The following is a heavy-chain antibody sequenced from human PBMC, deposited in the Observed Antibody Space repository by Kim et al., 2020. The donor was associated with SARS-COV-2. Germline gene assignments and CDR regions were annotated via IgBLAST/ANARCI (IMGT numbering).Heavy chain of an antibody. Sequence: ASVKVSCKASGFTFTNYFMHWVRQAPGQGLEWMGTINPTGAFTLFTQKYQGRVIITKDTSTSTVYMEVSSLRSEDTAVYYCASEAALIAVPEKHFDYWGQGTLVTVSS. J-gene: IGHJ4*02. D-gene: IGHD6-19*01. CDR1: GFTFTNYF. CDR3: ASEAALIAVPEKHFDY. CDR2: INPTGAFT. V-gene: IGHV1-46*01.